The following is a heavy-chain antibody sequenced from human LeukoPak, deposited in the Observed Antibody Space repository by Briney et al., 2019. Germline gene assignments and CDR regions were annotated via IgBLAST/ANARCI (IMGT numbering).Heavy chain of an antibody. CDR2: INPNSGGT. CDR3: ARTSIKIVVLGATKVDFDY. D-gene: IGHD2-15*01. Sequence: GASVKVSCKASGYTFTCYYMHWVRQAPGQGLEWMGWINPNSGGTNYAQKFQGRVTMTTDTSTNTAYMELRSLRSDDTAVYYCARTSIKIVVLGATKVDFDYWGQGALVTVSS. V-gene: IGHV1-2*02. CDR1: GYTFTCYY. J-gene: IGHJ4*02.